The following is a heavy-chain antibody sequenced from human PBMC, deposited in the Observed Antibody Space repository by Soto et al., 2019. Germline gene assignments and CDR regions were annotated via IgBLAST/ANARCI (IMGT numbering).Heavy chain of an antibody. CDR1: GGTFSSYA. CDR3: ARSLGVGDGSGKSHYYYGMEV. V-gene: IGHV1-69*01. CDR2: IIPIFGTA. D-gene: IGHD3-10*01. J-gene: IGHJ6*02. Sequence: QVQLVQSGAEVKKPGSSVKVSCKASGGTFSSYAISWVRQAPGQGLEWMGGIIPIFGTANYAQKFQGRVTITADESTSTDYMELSSLRSEDTAVYYCARSLGVGDGSGKSHYYYGMEVWGQGTTVTVSS.